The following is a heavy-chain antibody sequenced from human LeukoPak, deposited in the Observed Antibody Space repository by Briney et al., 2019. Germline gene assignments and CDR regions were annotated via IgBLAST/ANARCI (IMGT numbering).Heavy chain of an antibody. V-gene: IGHV3-11*06. CDR3: VRDEATFYFDY. J-gene: IGHJ4*02. CDR2: ISGSSYT. Sequence: GGSLRLSCAASGFAFSDHYMSWIRQAPGKGLEWVSYISGSSYTDYTDSVRGRFTISRDNAKNSLYLQMNSLRAEDTAVYYCVRDEATFYFDYWGQGTLVTVSS. CDR1: GFAFSDHY.